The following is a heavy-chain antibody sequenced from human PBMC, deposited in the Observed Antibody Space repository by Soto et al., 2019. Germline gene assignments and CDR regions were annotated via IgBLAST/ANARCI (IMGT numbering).Heavy chain of an antibody. V-gene: IGHV1-2*02. Sequence: ASVKVSCKASGYTFTGYYMHWVRQAPGQGLEWMGWINPNSGGTNYAQKFQGRVTMTRDTSISTAYMELSRLRSDDTAVYYCAREQWLGEDYYYGMDVWGQGTRVTVSS. D-gene: IGHD6-19*01. CDR2: INPNSGGT. CDR1: GYTFTGYY. CDR3: AREQWLGEDYYYGMDV. J-gene: IGHJ6*02.